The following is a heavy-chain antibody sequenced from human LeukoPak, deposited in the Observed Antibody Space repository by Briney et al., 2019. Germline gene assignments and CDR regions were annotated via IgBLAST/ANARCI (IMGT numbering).Heavy chain of an antibody. CDR1: GFTFSSYA. J-gene: IGHJ6*02. CDR3: NTGVATIPYNYYGMDV. V-gene: IGHV3-23*01. Sequence: PGRSLRLSCAASGFTFSSYAMSWVRQAPGKGLEWVSAISGSGGSTYYADSVKGRFTISRDNSKNTLYLQMNSLRAEDTAVYYCNTGVATIPYNYYGMDVWGQGTTVTVSS. D-gene: IGHD5-12*01. CDR2: ISGSGGST.